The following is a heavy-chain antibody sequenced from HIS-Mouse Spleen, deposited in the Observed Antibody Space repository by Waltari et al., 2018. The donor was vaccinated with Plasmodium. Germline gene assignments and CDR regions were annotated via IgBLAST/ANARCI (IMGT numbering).Heavy chain of an antibody. CDR1: GGSFSGYY. Sequence: QVQLQQWGAGLLKPSETLSLTCAVYGGSFSGYYWSWIRQPPGKGLEWMGEINHSGSTNYNPSLQSRVTISVDTSKNQFSLKLSSVTAADTAVYYCARGRRIVVVTAPRGFFDYWGQGTLVTVSS. V-gene: IGHV4-34*01. D-gene: IGHD2-21*02. CDR2: INHSGST. J-gene: IGHJ4*02. CDR3: ARGRRIVVVTAPRGFFDY.